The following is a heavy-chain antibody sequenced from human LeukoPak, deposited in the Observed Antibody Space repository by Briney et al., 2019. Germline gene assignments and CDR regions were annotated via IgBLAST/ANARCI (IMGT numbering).Heavy chain of an antibody. J-gene: IGHJ4*02. Sequence: GGSLRLSCAASAFTFNTYWMHWVRHVPGRGLEWVSRINGDESSTNYADSVKGRFTISRANAKDTLYLHMNSLTAEDTAVYYCARGAKWAYYFDYWGQGTLVTVSS. CDR1: AFTFNTYW. CDR3: ARGAKWAYYFDY. D-gene: IGHD1-26*01. CDR2: INGDESST. V-gene: IGHV3-74*01.